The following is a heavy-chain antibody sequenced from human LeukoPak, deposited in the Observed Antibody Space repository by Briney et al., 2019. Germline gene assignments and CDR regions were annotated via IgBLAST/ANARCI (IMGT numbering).Heavy chain of an antibody. J-gene: IGHJ4*02. D-gene: IGHD3-22*01. CDR3: ARGEYYSDTSSYFDY. Sequence: GGSLRLSCAAPGFTFSSYGMNWVRQAPGKGLEWVAVISYDGGNKYYADSVKGRFTISRGNSKNTLFVQMSSLRAEDTAVYYCARGEYYSDTSSYFDYWGQGTLVTVSS. CDR2: ISYDGGNK. V-gene: IGHV3-30*03. CDR1: GFTFSSYG.